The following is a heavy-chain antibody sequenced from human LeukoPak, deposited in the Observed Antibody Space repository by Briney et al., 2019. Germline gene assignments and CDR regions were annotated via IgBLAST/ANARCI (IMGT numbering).Heavy chain of an antibody. CDR1: GGSLSGYY. J-gene: IGHJ4*02. Sequence: SETLSLTCAVYGGSLSGYYWSWIRQPQGKGLEWIGEINHSGSTNYNPSFKSRITISVDTSKNQFSLKLRSVTAAHTAVYYCAYGGDYWGQGTLVTVSS. D-gene: IGHD4-17*01. CDR3: AYGGDY. CDR2: INHSGST. V-gene: IGHV4-34*01.